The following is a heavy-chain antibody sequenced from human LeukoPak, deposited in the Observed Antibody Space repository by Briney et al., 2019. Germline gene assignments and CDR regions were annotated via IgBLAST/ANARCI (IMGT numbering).Heavy chain of an antibody. D-gene: IGHD1-26*01. J-gene: IGHJ3*02. CDR3: ARDVPYTGEWELLREVGDAFDI. CDR1: GYTFTSYD. Sequence: GASVKVSCKASGYTFTSYDINWVRQATGQGLEWMGWMNPNSGNTGYAQKFQGRVTMTRNTSISTAYMELSSLRSEDTAVYYCARDVPYTGEWELLREVGDAFDIWGQGTMVTVSS. V-gene: IGHV1-8*01. CDR2: MNPNSGNT.